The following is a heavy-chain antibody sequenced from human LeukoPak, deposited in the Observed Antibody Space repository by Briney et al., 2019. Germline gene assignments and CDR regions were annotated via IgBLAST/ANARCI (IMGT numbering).Heavy chain of an antibody. J-gene: IGHJ5*02. CDR3: AKVLPVNLNWFDP. Sequence: PGGSLRLSCAVSGFTFRSYAMNWVRQAPGKGLEWVAAITADGGSTHYTTSVKGRFIISRDTPKNTLYLQMNSLRAEDTAVYYCAKVLPVNLNWFDPWGQGTLVTVSS. CDR2: ITADGGST. CDR1: GFTFRSYA. V-gene: IGHV3-23*01. D-gene: IGHD4-17*01.